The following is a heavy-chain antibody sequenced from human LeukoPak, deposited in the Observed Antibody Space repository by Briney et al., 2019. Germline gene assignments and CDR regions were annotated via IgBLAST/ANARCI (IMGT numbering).Heavy chain of an antibody. CDR2: IRSKAYGGTT. J-gene: IGHJ4*02. CDR3: TRDRDVLRYFAYYFDY. D-gene: IGHD3-9*01. V-gene: IGHV3-49*03. Sequence: GGSLRLSCTASGFTFGDYAMSWFRQAPGKGLEWVGFIRSKAYGGTTEYAASVKGRFTISRDDSKSIAYLQMSSLKTEDTAVYFCTRDRDVLRYFAYYFDYWGQGTLVTVSS. CDR1: GFTFGDYA.